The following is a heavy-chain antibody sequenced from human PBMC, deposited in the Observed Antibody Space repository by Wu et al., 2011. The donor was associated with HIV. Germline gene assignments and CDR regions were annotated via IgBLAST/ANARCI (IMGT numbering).Heavy chain of an antibody. V-gene: IGHV1-18*01. CDR2: ISVNDGEI. J-gene: IGHJ6*02. CDR3: ARGLYGPTSRGYGMDV. Sequence: QVQLVQSGLEVKKPGASVKVSCEASGYIFINYGINWVRQAPGQGLEWMGRISVNDGEIDYAQKFQGRVTITTDESTSTAYMELSSLRSEDTAVYYCARGLYGPTSRGYGMDVWGQGTTFTVSS. D-gene: IGHD2/OR15-2a*01. CDR1: GYIFINYG.